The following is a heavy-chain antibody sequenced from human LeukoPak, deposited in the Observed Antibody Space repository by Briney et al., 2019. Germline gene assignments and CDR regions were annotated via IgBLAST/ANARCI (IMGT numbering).Heavy chain of an antibody. CDR1: GDSVSSNSAA. Sequence: SQTLSLTCAISGDSVSSNSAAWYWIRQSPSRGLEWLGRTYYRSKWFNDYAVSVKSRITINSDTSKNLLSLQLNSVTPEDTAVYYCARARRDTGFRSSTSCILYFDYWGQGTLVTVSS. V-gene: IGHV6-1*01. D-gene: IGHD2-2*01. CDR3: ARARRDTGFRSSTSCILYFDY. J-gene: IGHJ4*02. CDR2: TYYRSKWFN.